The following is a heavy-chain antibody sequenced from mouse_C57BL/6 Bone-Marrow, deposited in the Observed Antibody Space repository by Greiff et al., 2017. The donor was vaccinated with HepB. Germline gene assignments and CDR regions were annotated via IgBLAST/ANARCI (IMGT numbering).Heavy chain of an antibody. CDR3: ARDGDIITVVATRYFDV. J-gene: IGHJ1*03. Sequence: EVMLVESGGGLVKPGGSLKLSCAASGFTFSSYAMSWVRQTPEKRLEWVATISDGGSYTYYPDNVKGRFTISRDNAKNNLYLQMSHLKSEDTAMYYCARDGDIITVVATRYFDVWGTGTTVTVSS. CDR2: ISDGGSYT. D-gene: IGHD1-1*01. CDR1: GFTFSSYA. V-gene: IGHV5-4*01.